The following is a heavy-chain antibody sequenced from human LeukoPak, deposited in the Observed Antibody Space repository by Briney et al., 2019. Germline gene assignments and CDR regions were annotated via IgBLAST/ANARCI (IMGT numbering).Heavy chain of an antibody. CDR1: GFTFSSYA. CDR3: AKDRDPGYSSSWYHY. J-gene: IGHJ4*02. D-gene: IGHD6-13*01. Sequence: GGSLRLSCAASGFTFSSYAMSWVRQAPGKGLEWVSAISGSGGSTYYADSVKGRFTISRDNSKDTLYLQMNSLRAEDTAVYYCAKDRDPGYSSSWYHYWGQGTLVTVSS. V-gene: IGHV3-23*01. CDR2: ISGSGGST.